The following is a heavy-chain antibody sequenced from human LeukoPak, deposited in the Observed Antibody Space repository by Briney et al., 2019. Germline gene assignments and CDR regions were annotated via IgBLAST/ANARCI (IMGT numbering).Heavy chain of an antibody. CDR1: GGSINSASHY. J-gene: IGHJ4*02. Sequence: PSETLSLTCNVSGGSINSASHYWGWIRQPAGKGPEWIGRLYFSGTTNYNPSLKSRVTISVDTSKNQFSLRLSSVTAADTAVYYCAGFYMVRGIIIPDDYWDQGTLVTVSS. CDR3: AGFYMVRGIIIPDDY. D-gene: IGHD3-10*01. V-gene: IGHV4-39*07. CDR2: LYFSGTT.